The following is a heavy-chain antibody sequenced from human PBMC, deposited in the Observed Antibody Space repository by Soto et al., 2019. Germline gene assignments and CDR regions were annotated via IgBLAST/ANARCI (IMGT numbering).Heavy chain of an antibody. V-gene: IGHV1-46*01. D-gene: IGHD2-15*01. Sequence: ASVKVSCKASNDSLSSHFIHWVRQAPGEGLEWMGITRPGPNSASYSKEFQGRLTLTSDMPSRTVYMQLSNLRSDDTAVYYCDGASSRGSPVVAAYCGQGTLVTVSS. CDR1: NDSLSSHF. CDR3: DGASSRGSPVVAAY. CDR2: TRPGPNSA. J-gene: IGHJ4*02.